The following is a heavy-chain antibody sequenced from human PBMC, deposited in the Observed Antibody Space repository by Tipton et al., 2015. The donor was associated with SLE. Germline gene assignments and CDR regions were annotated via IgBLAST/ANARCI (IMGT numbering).Heavy chain of an antibody. J-gene: IGHJ5*02. CDR3: ARVMDTWFDP. V-gene: IGHV1-8*02. CDR1: GYTFPTYG. D-gene: IGHD5-18*01. CDR2: MNPNSGNT. Sequence: QSGAEVKKPGASVKVSCKAPGYTFPTYGISWVRQAPGQGLEWMGWMNPNSGNTGYAQKFQGRVTMTRNTSISTAYMELSSLRSEDTAVYYCARVMDTWFDPWGQGTLVTVSS.